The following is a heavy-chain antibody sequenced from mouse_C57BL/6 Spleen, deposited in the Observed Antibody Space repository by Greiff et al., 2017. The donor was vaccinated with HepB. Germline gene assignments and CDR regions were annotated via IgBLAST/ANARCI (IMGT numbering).Heavy chain of an antibody. Sequence: VQLQQPGAELVKPGASVKMSCKASGYTFTSYWITWVKQRPGQGLEWIGDIYPGSGSTNYNEKFKSKATLTVDTSSSTAYMQLSSLTSEDSAVYYCARFRYDQAWFAYWGQGTLVTVSA. CDR3: ARFRYDQAWFAY. J-gene: IGHJ3*01. D-gene: IGHD2-14*01. V-gene: IGHV1-55*01. CDR2: IYPGSGST. CDR1: GYTFTSYW.